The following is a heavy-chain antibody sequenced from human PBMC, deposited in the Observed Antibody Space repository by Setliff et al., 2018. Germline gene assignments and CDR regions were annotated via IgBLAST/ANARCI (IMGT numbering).Heavy chain of an antibody. V-gene: IGHV4-39*07. Sequence: SETLSLTCTVSGGSISSSSYYWGWIRQPPGKGLEWIGSIYYSGSTYYNPSLKSRVTISVDTSKNQFSLKPSSVTAADTAVYYCARIHLLLWFGELLSGWFDPWGQGTQVTVSS. D-gene: IGHD3-10*01. CDR2: IYYSGST. J-gene: IGHJ5*02. CDR3: ARIHLLLWFGELLSGWFDP. CDR1: GGSISSSSYY.